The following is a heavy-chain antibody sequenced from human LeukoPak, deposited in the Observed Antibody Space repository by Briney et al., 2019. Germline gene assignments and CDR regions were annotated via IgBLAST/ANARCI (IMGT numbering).Heavy chain of an antibody. D-gene: IGHD3-22*01. CDR1: GGSISSGGYY. CDR2: IYHSGST. J-gene: IGHJ4*02. Sequence: SETLSLTCTVSGGSISSGGYYWSWIRQPPGKGLEWIGYIYHSGSTYYNPSLKSRVTISVDRSKNQFSLKLSSVTAADTAVYYCAGGGSSGKFDYWGQGTLVTVSS. V-gene: IGHV4-30-2*01. CDR3: AGGGSSGKFDY.